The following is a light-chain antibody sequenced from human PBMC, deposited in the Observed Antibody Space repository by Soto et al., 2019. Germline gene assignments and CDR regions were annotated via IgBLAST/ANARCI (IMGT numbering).Light chain of an antibody. J-gene: IGKJ4*01. CDR3: QQTYSIPPLT. CDR2: AAS. CDR1: QSVTTY. Sequence: DFQMTQSPSSLSASVGDRVTITCRASQSVTTYLNCYQQRPGKAPNLLIYAASNLQNGVPSRFNGSGSGTDFTLTISGLQPEDSATYFCQQTYSIPPLTFGGGTKVQIK. V-gene: IGKV1-39*01.